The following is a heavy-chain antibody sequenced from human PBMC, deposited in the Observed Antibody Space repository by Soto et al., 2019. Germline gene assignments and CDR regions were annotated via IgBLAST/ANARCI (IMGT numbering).Heavy chain of an antibody. D-gene: IGHD3-9*01. Sequence: GGSLRLSCAASGFGFSSYAMSWVRQAPWKGLEWVSTIVGSGGSTYYADSVKGRFSISRDNSKNTLYVQMNRLRAEDTAMYYCARAEGYFLEPAEKYFDSWGQGTQVTVYS. V-gene: IGHV3-23*01. CDR3: ARAEGYFLEPAEKYFDS. J-gene: IGHJ4*02. CDR2: IVGSGGST. CDR1: GFGFSSYA.